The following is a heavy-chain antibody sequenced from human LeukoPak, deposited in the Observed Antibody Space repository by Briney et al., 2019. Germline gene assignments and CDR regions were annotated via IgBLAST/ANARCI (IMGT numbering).Heavy chain of an antibody. D-gene: IGHD6-13*01. CDR1: GGSMSGYF. V-gene: IGHV4-59*01. J-gene: IGHJ1*01. CDR3: ARSITSSWYGDFQH. Sequence: PSETLSLTCTVSGGSMSGYFWSWIRQPPGKELEWIGYIYYSGSTNYNPSLKSRVTISVDTSKNQFSLKLSSVTAADTAVYYCARSITSSWYGDFQHWGQGTLVTVSS. CDR2: IYYSGST.